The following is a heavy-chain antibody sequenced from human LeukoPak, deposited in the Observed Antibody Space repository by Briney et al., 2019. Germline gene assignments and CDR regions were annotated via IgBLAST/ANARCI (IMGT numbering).Heavy chain of an antibody. CDR2: IYYSGST. J-gene: IGHJ3*02. D-gene: IGHD3-3*01. CDR1: GGSISSSSYY. Sequence: PSETLSLTCTVSGGSISSSSYYWGWIRQPPGKGLEWIGSIYYSGSTYYNPSLKSRVTISVDTSKNQFSLKLSSVTAADTAVYYCAIGPIFGVVGPPGAFDIWGQGTMVTVSS. V-gene: IGHV4-39*01. CDR3: AIGPIFGVVGPPGAFDI.